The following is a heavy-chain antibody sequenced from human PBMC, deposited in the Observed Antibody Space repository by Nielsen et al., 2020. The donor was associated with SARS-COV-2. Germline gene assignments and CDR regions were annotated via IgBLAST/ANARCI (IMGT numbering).Heavy chain of an antibody. J-gene: IGHJ6*03. D-gene: IGHD3-3*01. CDR3: AGGADFWSGTQKYYMDV. V-gene: IGHV3-74*01. Sequence: GESLKISCSASGFTFGSTWMDWVRQAPGQGLVWVSRINPSGSGTAYADSVKGRFAVSRDNAENTVVLQIHSLRVEDTAVYYCAGGADFWSGTQKYYMDVWGKGTTVTVSS. CDR2: INPSGSGT. CDR1: GFTFGSTW.